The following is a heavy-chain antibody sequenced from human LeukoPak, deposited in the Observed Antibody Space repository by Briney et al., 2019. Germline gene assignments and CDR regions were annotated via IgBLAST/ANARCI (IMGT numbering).Heavy chain of an antibody. Sequence: GGSLRLSCAASGFTFSSYAMSWVRQAPGKGLEWVSAISGSGGSTYYADSVKGRFIISRDNSKNTLYLQMNSLRAEDTAVYYCAKDGYYYDSSGYSPDYWGQGTLVTVSS. CDR1: GFTFSSYA. CDR3: AKDGYYYDSSGYSPDY. J-gene: IGHJ4*02. CDR2: ISGSGGST. D-gene: IGHD3-22*01. V-gene: IGHV3-23*01.